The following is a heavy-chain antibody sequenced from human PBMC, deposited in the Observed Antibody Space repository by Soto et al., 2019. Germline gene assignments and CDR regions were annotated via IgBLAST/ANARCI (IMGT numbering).Heavy chain of an antibody. V-gene: IGHV1-69*13. Sequence: ASVEVSCKASGGTFGGCASRWVRQAHGQGLEWMGGIIPIFGTANYAQKFQGRVTITADESTSTAYMELSSLRSEDTAVYYCARESRYCSGGSCYFLPGIDYWGQGTLVTVSS. CDR1: GGTFGGCA. D-gene: IGHD2-15*01. CDR2: IIPIFGTA. CDR3: ARESRYCSGGSCYFLPGIDY. J-gene: IGHJ4*02.